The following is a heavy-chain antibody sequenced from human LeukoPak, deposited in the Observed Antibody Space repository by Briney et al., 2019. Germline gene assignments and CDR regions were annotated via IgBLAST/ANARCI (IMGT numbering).Heavy chain of an antibody. CDR2: IYHSGST. J-gene: IGHJ4*02. CDR3: ARMKGPFDY. Sequence: SGTLSLTCTVSGYSISNNYYWGWIRQPPGKGLEWIGSIYHSGSTYDNPSLKSRVTISRDTSKNQFSLKLSSVTAADTAVYYCARMKGPFDYWGQGTLVTVSS. V-gene: IGHV4-38-2*02. CDR1: GYSISNNYY.